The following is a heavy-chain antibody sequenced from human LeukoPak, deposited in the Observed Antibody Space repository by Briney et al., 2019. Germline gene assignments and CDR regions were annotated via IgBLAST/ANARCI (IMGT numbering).Heavy chain of an antibody. CDR2: IYYSGST. CDR1: GGSISSGDYY. Sequence: SQTLSLTCTVSGGSISSGDYYWGWIRQPPGKGLEWIGYIYYSGSTYYNPSLKSRVTISVDTSKNQFSLKLSSVTAADTAVYYCARDLYYYDSSGYYYVWFDPWGQGTLVTVSS. V-gene: IGHV4-30-4*01. J-gene: IGHJ5*02. D-gene: IGHD3-22*01. CDR3: ARDLYYYDSSGYYYVWFDP.